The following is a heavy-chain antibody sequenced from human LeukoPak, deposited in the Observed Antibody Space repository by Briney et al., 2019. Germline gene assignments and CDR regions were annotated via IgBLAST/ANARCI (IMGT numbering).Heavy chain of an antibody. Sequence: GGSLRLSCAGPGFTFRSYERSWVRQAPGKGLEWVSYIISSGGTVKYADSVKGRFTISRDNAKNSLYLQMNSLRAEDTAVYYCAGDLPHWGQGTLVTVSS. CDR2: IISSGGTV. CDR1: GFTFRSYE. J-gene: IGHJ4*02. CDR3: AGDLPH. V-gene: IGHV3-48*03.